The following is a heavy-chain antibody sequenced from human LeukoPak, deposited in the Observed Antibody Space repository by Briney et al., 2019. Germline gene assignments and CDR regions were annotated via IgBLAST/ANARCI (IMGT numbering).Heavy chain of an antibody. CDR2: ISSSGSTI. D-gene: IGHD6-13*01. J-gene: IGHJ4*02. Sequence: GGSLRLSCAASGFTFSSYEMNWVRQAPGKGLEWVSYISSSGSTIYYADSVKGRFTISRDNSKNTLYLQMNSLRAEDTAVYYCARDPFGLYSSSRTDYWGQGTLVTVSS. V-gene: IGHV3-48*03. CDR3: ARDPFGLYSSSRTDY. CDR1: GFTFSSYE.